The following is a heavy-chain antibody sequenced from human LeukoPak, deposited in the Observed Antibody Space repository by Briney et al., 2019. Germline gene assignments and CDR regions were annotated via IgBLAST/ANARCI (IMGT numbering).Heavy chain of an antibody. CDR3: ARDAAKWPNHLYHDY. J-gene: IGHJ4*02. Sequence: PGRSLTLSSPASGFTVGTNYMRWDRPAATEGLEWVSVICGGGSTYYADSVKGRFTISRDNSKNTLYLQMNSLRAEDTAVYYCARDAAKWPNHLYHDYWGQGTLVTVSS. D-gene: IGHD1-14*01. V-gene: IGHV3-66*01. CDR2: ICGGGST. CDR1: GFTVGTNY.